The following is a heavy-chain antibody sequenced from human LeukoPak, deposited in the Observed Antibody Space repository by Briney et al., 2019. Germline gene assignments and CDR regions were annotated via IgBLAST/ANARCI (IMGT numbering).Heavy chain of an antibody. D-gene: IGHD1-7*01. CDR1: GYSISSGYY. CDR3: ARDNNWNYGYYYYMDV. J-gene: IGHJ6*03. Sequence: SETLSLTCTVSGYSISSGYYWGWIRQPPGKGLEGIGSIYHSGSTYYNPSLKSRVTISVDTSKNQFSLKLSSVTAADTAVYYCARDNNWNYGYYYYMDVWGTGTTVTVSS. CDR2: IYHSGST. V-gene: IGHV4-38-2*02.